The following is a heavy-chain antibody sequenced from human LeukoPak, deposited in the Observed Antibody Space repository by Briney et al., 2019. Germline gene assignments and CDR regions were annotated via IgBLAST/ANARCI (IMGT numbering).Heavy chain of an antibody. Sequence: SETLSLTCTVSGGSISSYYWNWIRQPPGKGPEWIGYIYTSESTNCTPSLKSRVTISVDTSKKQFSLNLSSVTAADTAVYYCAGGNYYYDYIDVWGKGTTVTVSS. CDR1: GGSISSYY. CDR2: IYTSEST. V-gene: IGHV4-4*09. J-gene: IGHJ6*03. D-gene: IGHD3-3*01. CDR3: AGGNYYYDYIDV.